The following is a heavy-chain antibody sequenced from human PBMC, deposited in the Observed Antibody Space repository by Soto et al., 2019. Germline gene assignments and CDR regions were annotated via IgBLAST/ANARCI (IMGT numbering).Heavy chain of an antibody. V-gene: IGHV4-59*01. Sequence: SETLSLTCTVSGGSISSYYWSWIRQPPGKGLEWIGYIYYSGSTNYNPSLKSRVTISVDTSKNQFSLKLSSVTAADTAVYYCARLSIDYGDYGRSYYYYGMDVWGQGTTVT. CDR3: ARLSIDYGDYGRSYYYYGMDV. CDR2: IYYSGST. CDR1: GGSISSYY. D-gene: IGHD4-17*01. J-gene: IGHJ6*02.